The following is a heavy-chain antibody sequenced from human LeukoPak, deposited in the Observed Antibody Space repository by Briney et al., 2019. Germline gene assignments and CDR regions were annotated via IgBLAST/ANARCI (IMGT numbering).Heavy chain of an antibody. D-gene: IGHD5-18*01. CDR3: ARDGLWSSHFDY. Sequence: SETLSLTCTVSGYSISSGYYWGWIRQPPGKGLEWIGSIYHSGSTYYNPSLKSRVTISVDTSKNQFSLKLSSVTAAYTAVYYCARDGLWSSHFDYWGQGTLVTVSS. V-gene: IGHV4-38-2*02. CDR1: GYSISSGYY. CDR2: IYHSGST. J-gene: IGHJ4*02.